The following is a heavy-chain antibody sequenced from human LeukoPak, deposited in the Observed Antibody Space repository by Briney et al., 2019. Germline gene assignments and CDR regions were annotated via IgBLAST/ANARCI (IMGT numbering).Heavy chain of an antibody. CDR2: INSDGSST. CDR3: ARGSGYDPSIDY. D-gene: IGHD5-12*01. CDR1: GFTFSSYW. V-gene: IGHV3-74*01. J-gene: IGHJ4*02. Sequence: GGSLRLSCAASGFTFSSYWMHWVRHAPGKGLVWVSRINSDGSSTSYADSVKGRFTISRDNAKNTLYLQMNSLRAEDTAAYYCARGSGYDPSIDYWGQGTLVTVSS.